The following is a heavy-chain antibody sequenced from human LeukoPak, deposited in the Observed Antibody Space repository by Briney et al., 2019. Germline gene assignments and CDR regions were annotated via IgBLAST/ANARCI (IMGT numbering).Heavy chain of an antibody. Sequence: GGSLRLSCAVSGFSFDDYAMHWVRHSPGKGLEWVSGISFNSGAIGYADSVKGRFTISRDNVKSSLYLQMDSLRVEDTALYYCAKDLGGYFGSGTYNYYYYYGMDVWGQGTTVTVSS. CDR3: AKDLGGYFGSGTYNYYYYYGMDV. V-gene: IGHV3-9*01. CDR1: GFSFDDYA. J-gene: IGHJ6*02. D-gene: IGHD3-10*01. CDR2: ISFNSGAI.